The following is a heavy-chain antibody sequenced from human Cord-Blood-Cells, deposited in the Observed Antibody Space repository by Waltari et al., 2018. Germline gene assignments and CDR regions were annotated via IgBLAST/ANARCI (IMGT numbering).Heavy chain of an antibody. V-gene: IGHV1-2*02. J-gene: IGHJ5*02. Sequence: QVQLVQSGAEVKKPGASVKVSCKASGYTFTGYYMHWVRQAPGQGLEWMGWIKPNSGGTNYAQKFQGRVTMTRDTSISTAYMELSRLRSDDTAVYYCARDLTIFGVGNNWFDPWGQGTLVTVSS. CDR3: ARDLTIFGVGNNWFDP. D-gene: IGHD3-3*01. CDR1: GYTFTGYY. CDR2: IKPNSGGT.